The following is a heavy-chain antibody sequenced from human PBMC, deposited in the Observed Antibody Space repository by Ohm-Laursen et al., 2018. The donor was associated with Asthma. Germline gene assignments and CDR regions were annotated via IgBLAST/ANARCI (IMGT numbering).Heavy chain of an antibody. Sequence: SLRLSCTASGFTFSNFGMNWVRQAPGKGLEWVAVGGSYYDGGLKYYADSVNGRFTVSRDDSKNTLYLQMNSLRPDDTAAYYCARDVMEWYLPAFDFWGQGTLVTVSS. CDR2: GGSYYDGGLK. D-gene: IGHD3-3*01. CDR1: GFTFSNFG. V-gene: IGHV3-30*03. J-gene: IGHJ4*02. CDR3: ARDVMEWYLPAFDF.